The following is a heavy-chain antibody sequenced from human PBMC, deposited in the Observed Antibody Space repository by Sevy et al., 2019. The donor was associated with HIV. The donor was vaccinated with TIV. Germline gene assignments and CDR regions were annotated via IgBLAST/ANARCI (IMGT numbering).Heavy chain of an antibody. V-gene: IGHV3-23*01. J-gene: IGHJ3*02. D-gene: IGHD3-10*01. CDR1: GFTFRNYV. CDR3: AKRVAGALAALDI. CDR2: ISDGGGTT. Sequence: GGSLRLSCAASGFTFRNYVMNWVRQPPGKGLEWVSVISDGGGTTYYADSVEGRFTISRDDSKSTLYLQMNSLRVEDTAVYFCAKRVAGALAALDIWGQGTMVTVSS.